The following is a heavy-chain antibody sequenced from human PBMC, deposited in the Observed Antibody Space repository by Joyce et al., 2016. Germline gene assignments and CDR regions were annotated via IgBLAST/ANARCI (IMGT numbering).Heavy chain of an antibody. CDR2: ISVYNGNT. CDR1: GYSFSDYG. V-gene: IGHV1-18*01. CDR3: AQHLNS. D-gene: IGHD6-13*01. Sequence: QVQLVQSGLVVKKPGASVKASCQASGYSFSDYGISWVRQAPGQGLEWMGWISVYNGNTNYTQKFQGKVAMTSDTSTTTAYMELRSLGSDDTAVYYCAQHLNSWG. J-gene: IGHJ5*01.